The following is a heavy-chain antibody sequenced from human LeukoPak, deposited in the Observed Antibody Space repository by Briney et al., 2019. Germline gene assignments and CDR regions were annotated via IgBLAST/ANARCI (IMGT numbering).Heavy chain of an antibody. CDR2: IYLTDSDT. D-gene: IGHD7-27*01. Sequence: GESLKISCKGSGYSFTNYWIGWVRQMPGKGLEWMGIIYLTDSDTRYRPSFRGQVTMSVDRSTTTAYRQWSSLKASDTAMYYCARHDLTGSYFDFWGQGTLVTVSS. CDR3: ARHDLTGSYFDF. V-gene: IGHV5-51*01. CDR1: GYSFTNYW. J-gene: IGHJ4*02.